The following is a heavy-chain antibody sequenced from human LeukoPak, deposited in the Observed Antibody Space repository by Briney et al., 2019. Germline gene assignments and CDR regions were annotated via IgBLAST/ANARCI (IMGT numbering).Heavy chain of an antibody. CDR2: IYSGGST. Sequence: PGGSLRLSCAASGFTVSSNYMSWVRQAPGKGLEWVSLIYSGGSTYYADSVKGRFTISRDNSRNTLYLQMNSLRAEDTAVYYCARDSWAVAGLYYWGQGTLVTVSS. CDR3: ARDSWAVAGLYY. J-gene: IGHJ4*02. CDR1: GFTVSSNY. D-gene: IGHD6-19*01. V-gene: IGHV3-66*01.